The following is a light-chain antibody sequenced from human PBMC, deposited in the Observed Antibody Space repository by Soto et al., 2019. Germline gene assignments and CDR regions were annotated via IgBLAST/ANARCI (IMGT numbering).Light chain of an antibody. CDR1: QSVDSSF. CDR3: KQYVSSVT. J-gene: IGKJ1*01. V-gene: IGKV3-20*01. CDR2: GAS. Sequence: EIVLTQSPGSLSLSPGERATLSCRASQSVDSSFFAWYQKKPGQAPRLLIYGASKRATGIPDRFSGSGSGKDFTRTISRLEPEDFAVYYCKQYVSSVTFGQGTKVEIK.